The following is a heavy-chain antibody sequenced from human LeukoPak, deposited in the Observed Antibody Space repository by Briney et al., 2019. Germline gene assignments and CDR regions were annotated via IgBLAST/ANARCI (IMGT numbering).Heavy chain of an antibody. CDR2: INPSGGST. V-gene: IGHV1-46*01. CDR3: ASPGRDGYPFGFDY. Sequence: ASGKVSCKASGYTFTSYYMHWVRQAPGQGLEWMGIINPSGGSTSYAQKFQGRVTMTRDTSTSTVYTELSSLRSEDTAVYYCASPGRDGYPFGFDYWGQGTLVTVSS. CDR1: GYTFTSYY. J-gene: IGHJ4*02. D-gene: IGHD5-24*01.